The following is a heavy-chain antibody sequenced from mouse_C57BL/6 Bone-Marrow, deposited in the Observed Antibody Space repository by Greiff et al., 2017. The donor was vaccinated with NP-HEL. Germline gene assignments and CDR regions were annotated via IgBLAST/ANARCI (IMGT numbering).Heavy chain of an antibody. J-gene: IGHJ3*01. CDR3: SRWNLPGFAY. Sequence: QVQLQQSGPELVKPGASVKISCKASGYTFTDYYINWVKQRPGQGLEWIGWIFPGSGSTYYNEKFKGKATLTVDKSSITAYMLLSSLTSEDSAVYFCSRWNLPGFAYWGQATLVTVSA. D-gene: IGHD5-1*01. CDR1: GYTFTDYY. CDR2: IFPGSGST. V-gene: IGHV1-75*01.